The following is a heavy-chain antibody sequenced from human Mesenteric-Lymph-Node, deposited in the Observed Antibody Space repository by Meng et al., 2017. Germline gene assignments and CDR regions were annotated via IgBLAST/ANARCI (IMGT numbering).Heavy chain of an antibody. V-gene: IGHV4-30-2*01. J-gene: IGHJ5*02. CDR1: GDSITSGDYS. Sequence: QVQLQEHGSGLVRPSQTLSLTCAVSGDSITSGDYSWTWIRQPPGKGLEWIGYIYHGVNIYYTPSLRSRVTISVDKSRNQFSLKLTSVSAADTAVYYCVRDTRRGGGWFDPWGQGTLVTVSS. D-gene: IGHD3-10*01. CDR2: IYHGVNI. CDR3: VRDTRRGGGWFDP.